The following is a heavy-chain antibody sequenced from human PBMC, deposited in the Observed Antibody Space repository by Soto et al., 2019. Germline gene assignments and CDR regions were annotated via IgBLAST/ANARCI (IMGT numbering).Heavy chain of an antibody. D-gene: IGHD3-3*01. J-gene: IGHJ4*02. CDR2: ISAYNGNT. V-gene: IGHV1-18*01. CDR1: GYTFTSYG. CDR3: ARNIFGVVIHTPHFFDY. Sequence: QVQLVQSGAEVKKPGASVKVSCKASGYTFTSYGISWVRQAPGQGLEWMGWISAYNGNTNYAQKLQGRVTMTTDTSTSTAYIELRSLRSDDTAVYYCARNIFGVVIHTPHFFDYWGQGTLVTVSS.